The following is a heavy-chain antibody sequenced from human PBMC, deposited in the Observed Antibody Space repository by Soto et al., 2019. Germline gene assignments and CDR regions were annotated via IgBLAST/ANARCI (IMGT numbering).Heavy chain of an antibody. CDR3: AKGSRGWWENAFDI. D-gene: IGHD6-19*01. V-gene: IGHV4-31*03. Sequence: QVQLQESGPGLVKPSQTLSLTCTVSGGSISSDGYSWSWIRQHPGKGLEWSGYIYYRGSTYYNPSLKRRVSISVDTSKNQFSRKVSSVTAADTAVYYCAKGSRGWWENAFDIWGQGTMVTVSS. J-gene: IGHJ3*02. CDR2: IYYRGST. CDR1: GGSISSDGYS.